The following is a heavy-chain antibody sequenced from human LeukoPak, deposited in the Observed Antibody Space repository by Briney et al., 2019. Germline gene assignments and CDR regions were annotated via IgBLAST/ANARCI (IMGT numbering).Heavy chain of an antibody. CDR1: GYSISSGYY. J-gene: IGHJ4*02. D-gene: IGHD6-13*01. Sequence: SETLSLTCTVSGYSISSGYYWGWIRQPPGKGLEWIGSIYHSGSTNYNPSLKSRVTISVDTSKNQFSLKLSSVTAADTAVYYCARAQQQLVLDYFDYWGQGTLVTVSS. CDR2: IYHSGST. CDR3: ARAQQQLVLDYFDY. V-gene: IGHV4-38-2*02.